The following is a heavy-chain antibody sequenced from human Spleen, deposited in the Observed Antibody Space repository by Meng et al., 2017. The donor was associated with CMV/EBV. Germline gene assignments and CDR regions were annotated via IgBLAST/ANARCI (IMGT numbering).Heavy chain of an antibody. CDR3: LTDDLCSGGDCSVAY. J-gene: IGHJ4*02. CDR1: GYSLTELS. V-gene: IGHV1-24*01. Sequence: ASVKVSCKVSGYSLTELSMQWVRQAPGKGLEWMGGFDPEEGETIYAQKFQGRVTMTEDTSTNTAYMELSSLRSEDTAVYYFLTDDLCSGGDCSVAYWGQGTLVTVSS. CDR2: FDPEEGET. D-gene: IGHD2-21*02.